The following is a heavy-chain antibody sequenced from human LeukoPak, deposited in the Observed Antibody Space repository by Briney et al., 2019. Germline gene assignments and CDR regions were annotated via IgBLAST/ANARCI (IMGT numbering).Heavy chain of an antibody. V-gene: IGHV3-74*01. CDR3: ARVLSGSWDWFDP. J-gene: IGHJ5*02. CDR1: GFTFSNYW. CDR2: INTDGSRI. Sequence: TGGSLRLSCAASGFTFSNYWMHWVRQAPGKGLVWVSRINTDGSRITYADSVKGRFTISRDNAMNTVYLQMNSLRAEDTAVYYCARVLSGSWDWFDPWGQGPRVTVPS. D-gene: IGHD3-22*01.